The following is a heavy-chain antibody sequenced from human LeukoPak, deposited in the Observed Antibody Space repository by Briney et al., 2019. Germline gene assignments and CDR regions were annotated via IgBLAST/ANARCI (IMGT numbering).Heavy chain of an antibody. CDR3: ARIAPYDYVIGWFDP. Sequence: SETLSLTCTVSGGSISSSSYYWGWIRQPPGKGLEWIGSIYYSGSTYYNPSLKSRVTISVDTSKNQFSLKLSSVTAADTAVYYCARIAPYDYVIGWFDPWGQGTLVTVSS. D-gene: IGHD5-12*01. V-gene: IGHV4-39*07. CDR1: GGSISSSSYY. J-gene: IGHJ5*02. CDR2: IYYSGST.